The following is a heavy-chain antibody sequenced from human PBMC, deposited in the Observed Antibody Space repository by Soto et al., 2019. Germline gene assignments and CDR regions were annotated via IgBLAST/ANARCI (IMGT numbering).Heavy chain of an antibody. D-gene: IGHD5-18*01. CDR2: IHGDGGKI. CDR3: ARDFYGGYTYGPGDY. CDR1: GFMFSAYW. Sequence: GGSLRLSCAASGFMFSAYWMSWVRQAPGKGLEWVANIHGDGGKIYYVDSVKGRFTISRDNAKRSLYLQMNSLRAEDTAVYYCARDFYGGYTYGPGDYWGQGALVTSPQ. V-gene: IGHV3-7*01. J-gene: IGHJ4*02.